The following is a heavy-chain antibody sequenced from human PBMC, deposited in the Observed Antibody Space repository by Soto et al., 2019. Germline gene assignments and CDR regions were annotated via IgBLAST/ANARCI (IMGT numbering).Heavy chain of an antibody. V-gene: IGHV3-15*01. CDR3: CVVKRRDQYSTSGYWFDP. CDR2: IKSKADGETK. Sequence: EMHLVDSGGGLVKPGGSLRLSCAASGFTFSHAWMSWVRQAPGKGLEWVGRIKSKADGETKDYGAPVRGRFTISRDDSKDKLYLQMNSLRIEDTAVYYCCVVKRRDQYSTSGYWFDPCGPGTLVTVSS. J-gene: IGHJ5*02. D-gene: IGHD2-15*01. CDR1: GFTFSHAW.